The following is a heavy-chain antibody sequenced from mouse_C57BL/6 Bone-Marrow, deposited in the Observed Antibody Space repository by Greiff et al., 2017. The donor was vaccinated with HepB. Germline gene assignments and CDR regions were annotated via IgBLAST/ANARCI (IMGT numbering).Heavy chain of an antibody. J-gene: IGHJ2*01. D-gene: IGHD1-1*01. V-gene: IGHV5-6*01. Sequence: EVKLVESGGDLVKPGGSLKLSCAASGFTFSSYGMSWVRQTPDKRLEWVATISSGGSYTYYPDSVKGRFTISRDNAKNTLYLQMSSLKSEDTAMYYCARLITTVVAPYYFDYWGQGTTLTVSS. CDR2: ISSGGSYT. CDR1: GFTFSSYG. CDR3: ARLITTVVAPYYFDY.